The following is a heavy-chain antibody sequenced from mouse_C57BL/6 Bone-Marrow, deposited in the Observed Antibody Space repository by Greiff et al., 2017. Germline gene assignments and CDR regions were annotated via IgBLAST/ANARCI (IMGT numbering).Heavy chain of an antibody. Sequence: EVQLQQSGPGLAKPSQTLSLTCSVTGYSITSDYWNWIRKFPGNKLEYMGYISYSGSTYYNPSLKSPISITRDTSKNQYYLQLNSVTTEDTAAYYCARLGAIDCYLYYAMDYWGQGTLVTVSA. D-gene: IGHD2-3*01. J-gene: IGHJ4*01. CDR2: ISYSGST. CDR1: GYSITSDY. V-gene: IGHV3-8*01. CDR3: ARLGAIDCYLYYAMDY.